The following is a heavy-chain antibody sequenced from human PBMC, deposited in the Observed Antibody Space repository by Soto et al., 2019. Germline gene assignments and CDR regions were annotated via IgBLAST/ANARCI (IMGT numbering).Heavy chain of an antibody. CDR1: GDSVSSNSAG. Sequence: QVPLQQSGPGLVKPSQTLSLTCAITGDSVSSNSAGWSWVRQSPSRGLEWLGRTYYRSKWYYEYAVSVRGRITINPDTSNNQSSLQLNSVTPEDTAVYFCARGEQYSGRIFDYWGQGTLVTVSS. J-gene: IGHJ4*01. CDR2: TYYRSKWYY. D-gene: IGHD1-26*01. CDR3: ARGEQYSGRIFDY. V-gene: IGHV6-1*01.